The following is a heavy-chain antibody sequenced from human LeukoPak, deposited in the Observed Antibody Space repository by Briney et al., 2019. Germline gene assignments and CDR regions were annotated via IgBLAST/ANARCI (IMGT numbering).Heavy chain of an antibody. CDR3: AKGQLDY. Sequence: PGGSLRLSCAASGFTFSSYGMHWVRQAPGKGLEWVAVISYDGSNKYYADSVKGRFTISRGNSKNTLYLQMNSLRAEDTAVYYCAKGQLDYWGQGTLVTVSS. J-gene: IGHJ4*02. CDR2: ISYDGSNK. D-gene: IGHD6-6*01. V-gene: IGHV3-30*18. CDR1: GFTFSSYG.